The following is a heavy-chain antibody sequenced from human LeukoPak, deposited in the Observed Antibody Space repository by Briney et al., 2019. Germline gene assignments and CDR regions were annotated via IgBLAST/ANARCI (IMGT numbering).Heavy chain of an antibody. D-gene: IGHD2-2*02. CDR3: ARRDIVVVPASILGAFDI. Sequence: GGSLRLSCAASGFTFSDYYMSWIRQAPGKGLEWVSGINWNGGSTGYADSVKGRFTISRDNAKNSLYLQMNSLRAEDTALYYCARRDIVVVPASILGAFDIWGQGTMVTVSS. CDR1: GFTFSDYY. V-gene: IGHV3-20*04. J-gene: IGHJ3*02. CDR2: INWNGGST.